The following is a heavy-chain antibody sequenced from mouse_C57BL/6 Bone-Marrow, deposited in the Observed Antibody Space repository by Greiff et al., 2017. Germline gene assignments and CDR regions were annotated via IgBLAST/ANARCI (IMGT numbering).Heavy chain of an antibody. J-gene: IGHJ4*01. CDR1: GFTFSDYG. V-gene: IGHV5-17*01. CDR2: ISSGSSTI. D-gene: IGHD2-5*01. Sequence: EVKLVESGGGLVKPGGSLKLSCAASGFTFSDYGMHWVRQAPEKGLEWVAYISSGSSTIYYADTVKGRFTISRDTAKNTLFLQMTSLRSEDTAMYYCARFYYSTYYAMDYWGQGTSVTVSS. CDR3: ARFYYSTYYAMDY.